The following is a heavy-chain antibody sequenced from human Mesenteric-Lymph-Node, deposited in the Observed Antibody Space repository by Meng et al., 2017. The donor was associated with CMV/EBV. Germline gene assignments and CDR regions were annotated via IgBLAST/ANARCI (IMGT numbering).Heavy chain of an antibody. V-gene: IGHV5-51*01. CDR1: SFTSYW. CDR3: ARSSYYDSSGYYHDFDY. Sequence: SFTSYWNGWVRQMPGKGLEWMGIIYPGDSDTRYSPSFQGQVTISADKSISTAYLQWSSLRASDTAMYYCARSSYYDSSGYYHDFDYWGQGTLVTVSS. J-gene: IGHJ4*02. CDR2: IYPGDSDT. D-gene: IGHD3-22*01.